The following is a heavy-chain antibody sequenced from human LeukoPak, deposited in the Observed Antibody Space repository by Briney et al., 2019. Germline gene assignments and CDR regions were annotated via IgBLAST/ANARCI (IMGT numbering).Heavy chain of an antibody. J-gene: IGHJ5*02. Sequence: ASVKVSCKASGSTSSRDAVSWVRQAPGQGLEWMGWINPNSGGTNYAQKFQGRVTMTRDTSISTAYMELSRLRSDDTAVYYCARPDYGGYFDPWGQGTLVTVSS. CDR1: GSTSSRDA. CDR2: INPNSGGT. V-gene: IGHV1-2*02. CDR3: ARPDYGGYFDP. D-gene: IGHD4-23*01.